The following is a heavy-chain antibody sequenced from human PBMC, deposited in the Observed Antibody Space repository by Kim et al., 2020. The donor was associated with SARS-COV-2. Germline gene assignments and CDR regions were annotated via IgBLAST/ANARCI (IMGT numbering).Heavy chain of an antibody. CDR1: GFTFSSYG. V-gene: IGHV3-33*05. CDR3: ARGPYYYGSGSYSPVWLWDYYYGMDV. CDR2: ISYDGSNK. D-gene: IGHD3-10*01. J-gene: IGHJ6*02. Sequence: GGSLRLSCAASGFTFSSYGMHWVRQAPGKGLEWVAVISYDGSNKYYADSVKGRFTISRDNSKNTLYLQMNSLRAEDTAVYYCARGPYYYGSGSYSPVWLWDYYYGMDVWGQGTTVTVSS.